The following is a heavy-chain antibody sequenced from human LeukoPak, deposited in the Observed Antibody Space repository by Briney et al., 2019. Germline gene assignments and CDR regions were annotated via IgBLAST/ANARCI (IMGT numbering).Heavy chain of an antibody. CDR3: ARDYYGSGSYSFDY. CDR1: GFTFSSYW. CDR2: IKQDGSGK. J-gene: IGHJ4*02. Sequence: PGGSLRLSCAASGFTFSSYWMSWVRRAPGKGLEWVANIKQDGSGKYYVDSVKGRFTISRDNAKNSLYLQMNSLRAEDTAVYYCARDYYGSGSYSFDYWGQGTLVTVSS. D-gene: IGHD3-10*01. V-gene: IGHV3-7*01.